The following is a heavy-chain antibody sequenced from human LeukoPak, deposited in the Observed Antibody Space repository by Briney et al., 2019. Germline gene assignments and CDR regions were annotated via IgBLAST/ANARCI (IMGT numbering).Heavy chain of an antibody. D-gene: IGHD2-8*01. J-gene: IGHJ4*02. CDR1: GGASSSYY. CDR3: AGGDCTNGVCYGY. Sequence: SETLPLTCTVSGGASSSYYWSWIRQPPGKGLEWIGYIYYSGSTNYNPSLKSRVTISVDTSKNQFSLKLSSVTAADTAVYYCAGGDCTNGVCYGYWGQGTLVTVSS. CDR2: IYYSGST. V-gene: IGHV4-59*01.